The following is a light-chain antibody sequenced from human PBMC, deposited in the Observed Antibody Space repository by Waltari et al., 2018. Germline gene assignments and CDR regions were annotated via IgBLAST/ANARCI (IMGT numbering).Light chain of an antibody. CDR1: PSVSTY. J-gene: IGKJ1*01. CDR3: QHYLRLPAT. CDR2: HAS. Sequence: EIVLTQSPGTLSLSPGERATLSCRASPSVSTYLTWYQQKPGQAPRLLIYHASTRATGIPDRVSGSGSGTDFSLTIGRLGPEDFAVYHCQHYLRLPATFGQGTKVEIK. V-gene: IGKV3-20*01.